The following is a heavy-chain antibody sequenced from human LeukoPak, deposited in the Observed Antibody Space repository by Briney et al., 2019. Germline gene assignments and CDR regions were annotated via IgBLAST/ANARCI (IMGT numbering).Heavy chain of an antibody. V-gene: IGHV4-39*07. CDR2: IYYSGST. Sequence: PSETLSLTCTVSGGSISSSSYYWGWIRQPPGKGLEWIGSIYYSGSTYYNPSLKSRVTISVDTSKNQFSLKLSSVTAADTAVYYCARPWIQGPHNWFDPWGQGTLVTVSS. J-gene: IGHJ5*02. CDR1: GGSISSSSYY. D-gene: IGHD5-18*01. CDR3: ARPWIQGPHNWFDP.